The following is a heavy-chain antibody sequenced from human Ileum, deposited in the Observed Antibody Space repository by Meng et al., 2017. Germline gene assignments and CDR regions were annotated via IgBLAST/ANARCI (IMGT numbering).Heavy chain of an antibody. CDR2: ISHSGSA. CDR3: ARHGGYSQDF. Sequence: VHLQESGPGLVRPSGTLSLTCAASSGSISSNTYWSWVRQPPGKGLEWIGQISHSGSAYYNPSLKSRVTMSVDKSKSQFSLMLTSVTAADTAIYYCARHGGYSQDFWGQGTLVTVSS. V-gene: IGHV4-4*02. D-gene: IGHD4-23*01. CDR1: SGSISSNTY. J-gene: IGHJ4*02.